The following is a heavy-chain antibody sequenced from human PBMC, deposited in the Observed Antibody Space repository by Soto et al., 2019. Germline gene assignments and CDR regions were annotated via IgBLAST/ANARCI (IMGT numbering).Heavy chain of an antibody. V-gene: IGHV3-30*18. CDR3: AKDVFQYDSIGYHPQY. CDR2: ISYDGNEK. Sequence: QVQLVESGGGVVQPGTSLRLSCAASGFTFSSYGIHWLRQAPGKGLEWLAVISYDGNEKNYADSVKGRFTISRDNSKKTVYLEMNSLRGEDTSVYYCAKDVFQYDSIGYHPQYWGQGSLVIVSS. D-gene: IGHD3-22*01. CDR1: GFTFSSYG. J-gene: IGHJ4*02.